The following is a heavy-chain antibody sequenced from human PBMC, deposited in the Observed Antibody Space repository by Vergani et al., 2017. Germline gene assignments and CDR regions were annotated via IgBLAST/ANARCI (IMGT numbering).Heavy chain of an antibody. CDR2: MDYSGGT. V-gene: IGHV4-39*01. D-gene: IGHD2-15*01. Sequence: QVQLQESGPGLVKPSETLSLTCTVSGDSVISTDYHWGWIRQPPGKGLEWIGSMDYSGGTSYNPSLESRISIAFETPKNPFSLRLTSVTAADTAVYYCASKRGACRAAYCHSYDFWGPGTLVGVSS. CDR3: ASKRGACRAAYCHSYDF. CDR1: GDSVISTDYH. J-gene: IGHJ4*02.